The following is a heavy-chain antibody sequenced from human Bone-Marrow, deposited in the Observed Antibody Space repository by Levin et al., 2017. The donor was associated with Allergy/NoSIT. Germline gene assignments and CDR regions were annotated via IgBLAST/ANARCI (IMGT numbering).Heavy chain of an antibody. CDR2: IYPSSGGT. CDR3: ARESWYFDF. J-gene: IGHJ2*01. Sequence: GASVKVSCKASGYRFTDKHLHWVRQAPGQGLEWLGRIYPSSGGTDYEQRFQGRVTVTRETAISTAYMEVSRLRPDDTGIYYGARESWYFDFWGRGTLITVSS. V-gene: IGHV1-2*05. CDR1: GYRFTDKH.